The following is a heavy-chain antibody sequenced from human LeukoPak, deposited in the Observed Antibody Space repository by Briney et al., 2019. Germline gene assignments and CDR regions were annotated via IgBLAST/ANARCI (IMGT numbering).Heavy chain of an antibody. Sequence: ASVKVSCKASGYTFTGYYMHWVRQAPGQGLEWMGWINPNSGGTNYAQKFQGRVTMTRDTSISTAYMELSRPRSDDTAVYYCASCSSSSSEAFDIWGQGTMVTVSS. CDR1: GYTFTGYY. CDR3: ASCSSSSSEAFDI. D-gene: IGHD6-6*01. J-gene: IGHJ3*02. V-gene: IGHV1-2*02. CDR2: INPNSGGT.